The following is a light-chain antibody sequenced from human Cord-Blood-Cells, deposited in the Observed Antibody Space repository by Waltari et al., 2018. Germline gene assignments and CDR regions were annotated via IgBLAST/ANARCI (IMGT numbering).Light chain of an antibody. Sequence: DIQMTHSPPPLSASVGDSVTITCRASQSISSYLNWYQQKPGNAPKLLIYAASSLQSGVPSRFSGSGSGTDFTLTISSLQPEDFATYYCHQSHSHLGPGT. CDR3: HQSHSH. CDR2: AAS. CDR1: QSISSY. V-gene: IGKV1-39*01. J-gene: IGKJ3*01.